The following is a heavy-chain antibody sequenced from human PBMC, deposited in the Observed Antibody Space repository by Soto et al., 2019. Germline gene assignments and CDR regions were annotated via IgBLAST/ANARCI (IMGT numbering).Heavy chain of an antibody. CDR3: AREGSHSADIGAIGIQIRSFDR. CDR2: VYYNGIT. D-gene: IGHD1-26*01. CDR1: GASVSSPTHY. Sequence: SATLSLTCTVSGASVSSPTHYWNWIRQSPRKGLEWIGFVYYNGITNYSPSLKSRVTLSVDTSKNQISLNLTSVTAADMAVYYCAREGSHSADIGAIGIQIRSFDRWCQ. J-gene: IGHJ5*02. V-gene: IGHV4-61*01.